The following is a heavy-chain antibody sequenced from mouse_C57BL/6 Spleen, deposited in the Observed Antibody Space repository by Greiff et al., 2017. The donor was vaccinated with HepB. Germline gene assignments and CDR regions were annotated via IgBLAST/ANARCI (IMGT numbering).Heavy chain of an antibody. V-gene: IGHV5-9*01. CDR1: GFTFSSYT. CDR2: ISGGGGNT. Sequence: EVKVVESGGGLVKPGGSLKLSCAASGFTFSSYTMSWVRQTPEKRLEWVATISGGGGNTYYPDSVKGRFTISRDNAKNTLYLQMSSLRSEDTALYYCARHLKLGLDYWGQGTTLTVSS. CDR3: ARHLKLGLDY. J-gene: IGHJ2*01. D-gene: IGHD4-1*01.